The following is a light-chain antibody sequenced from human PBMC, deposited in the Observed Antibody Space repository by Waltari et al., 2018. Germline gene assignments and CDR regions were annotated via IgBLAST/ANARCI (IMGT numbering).Light chain of an antibody. Sequence: SYVLTQPPSVSVAPGQTARITCGGNNNGHHSVTRYQQKPGQAPILVISYDSDRPSGIPERFSGSNSGNTATLTISRVEAADEADYYCQVWDANNDPGVFGTGTEVTVL. V-gene: IGLV3-21*04. CDR3: QVWDANNDPGV. CDR1: NNGHHS. CDR2: YDS. J-gene: IGLJ1*01.